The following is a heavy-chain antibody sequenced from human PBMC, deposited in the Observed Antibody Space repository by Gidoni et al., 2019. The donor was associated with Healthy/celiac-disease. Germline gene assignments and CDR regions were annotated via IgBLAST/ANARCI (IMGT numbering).Heavy chain of an antibody. Sequence: QVTLVQYGAEVKKPGASVKVSCKASGYTFTSSDLNWVRQATGQGLEWMGWMNPNSGNTGYAQQFQCSVTMTMNTSISTAYMELSSLRSEDTAVYYCARGNQWELPSRGWFDPWGQGTLVTVSS. CDR3: ARGNQWELPSRGWFDP. V-gene: IGHV1-8*01. CDR2: MNPNSGNT. CDR1: GYTFTSSD. J-gene: IGHJ5*02. D-gene: IGHD1-26*01.